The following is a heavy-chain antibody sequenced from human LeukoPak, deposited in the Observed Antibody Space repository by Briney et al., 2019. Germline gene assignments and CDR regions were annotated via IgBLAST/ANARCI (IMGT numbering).Heavy chain of an antibody. J-gene: IGHJ5*02. V-gene: IGHV5-10-1*01. CDR2: IDPSESYI. CDR3: ARHRYSNYGSFDP. CDR1: GYSFTDYW. Sequence: GESLKISCKASGYSFTDYWIGWVRQLPGKGLEWMGRIDPSESYINYSPSFQGHVTISADKSISTAYLQWSSLKASDTAMYYRARHRYSNYGSFDPWGQGTLVTVSS. D-gene: IGHD4-11*01.